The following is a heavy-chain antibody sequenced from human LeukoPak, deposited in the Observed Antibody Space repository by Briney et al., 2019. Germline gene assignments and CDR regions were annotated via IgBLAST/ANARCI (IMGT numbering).Heavy chain of an antibody. D-gene: IGHD5-12*01. CDR3: AREGRWPRAFDI. V-gene: IGHV3-30-3*01. Sequence: GGSLRLSCAASGFTFSSYAMHWVRQAPGKGLEWVAVTSYDGSNKYYADSVKGRFTISRDNSKNTLYLQMNSLRAEDTAVYYCAREGRWPRAFDIWGQGTMVTVSS. CDR1: GFTFSSYA. CDR2: TSYDGSNK. J-gene: IGHJ3*02.